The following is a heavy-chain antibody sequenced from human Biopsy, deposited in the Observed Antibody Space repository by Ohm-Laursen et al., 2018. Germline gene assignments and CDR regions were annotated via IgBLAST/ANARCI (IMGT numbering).Heavy chain of an antibody. Sequence: GSLRLSCTTSGFTFSNFNMNWFRQAPGEGLEWVSYISSSSESIYYADSVRGRFTVSRDNAQNSMYLQMNSLRADDSAVYYCATDDYSGDPAYWGQGTLVTVSS. D-gene: IGHD4-23*01. CDR3: ATDDYSGDPAY. CDR2: ISSSSESI. V-gene: IGHV3-48*01. J-gene: IGHJ4*02. CDR1: GFTFSNFN.